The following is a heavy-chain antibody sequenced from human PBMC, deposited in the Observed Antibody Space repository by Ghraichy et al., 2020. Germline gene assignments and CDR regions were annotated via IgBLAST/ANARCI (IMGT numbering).Heavy chain of an antibody. V-gene: IGHV3-23*01. CDR1: GFTFSSYA. CDR3: AKVGIFGVVIIPIGGGAFDI. J-gene: IGHJ3*02. Sequence: GESLNISCAASGFTFSSYAMSWVRQAPGKGLEWVSAISGSGGSTYYADSVKGRFTISRDNSKNTLYLQMNSLRAEDTAVYYCAKVGIFGVVIIPIGGGAFDIWGQGTMVTVSS. D-gene: IGHD3-3*01. CDR2: ISGSGGST.